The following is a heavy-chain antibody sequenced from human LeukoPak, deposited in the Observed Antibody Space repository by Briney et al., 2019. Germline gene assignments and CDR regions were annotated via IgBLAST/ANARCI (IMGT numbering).Heavy chain of an antibody. CDR3: ARDGGYSYGYELGIDY. Sequence: SETLSLTCTVSGGSISSSSYYWGWIRQPPGKGLEWIGSIYYSGSTYYNPSLKSRVTISVDTSKNQFSLKLSSVTAADTAVYYCARDGGYSYGYELGIDYWGQGTLVTVSS. D-gene: IGHD5-18*01. CDR1: GGSISSSSYY. J-gene: IGHJ4*02. CDR2: IYYSGST. V-gene: IGHV4-39*07.